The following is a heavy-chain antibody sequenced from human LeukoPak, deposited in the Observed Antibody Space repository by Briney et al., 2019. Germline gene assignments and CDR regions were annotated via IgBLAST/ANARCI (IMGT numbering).Heavy chain of an antibody. CDR2: INQDGSQK. Sequence: GGSLRLSCAASGFTFSDYWMHWVRQAPGKGLEWVANINQDGSQKYYVDSVKGRFTISRDNAKNSLYLQMNSLRAEDTAVYYCARALAAAGSYWGQGTQVTVSS. D-gene: IGHD6-25*01. CDR1: GFTFSDYW. V-gene: IGHV3-7*01. CDR3: ARALAAAGSY. J-gene: IGHJ4*02.